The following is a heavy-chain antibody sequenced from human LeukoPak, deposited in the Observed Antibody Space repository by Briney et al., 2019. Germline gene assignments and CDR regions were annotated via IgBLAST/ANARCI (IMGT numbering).Heavy chain of an antibody. D-gene: IGHD2-2*01. CDR2: INHSGST. CDR1: GGFFSGYY. Sequence: PSETLSLTCAVYGGFFSGYYWSWIRQPPGKGLEWIGEINHSGSTNYNPSLKSRVTISVDTSKNQFSLKLSSVTAADTAVYYCARGRDLYCSSTSCYLFDYWGQGTLVTVSS. J-gene: IGHJ4*02. V-gene: IGHV4-34*01. CDR3: ARGRDLYCSSTSCYLFDY.